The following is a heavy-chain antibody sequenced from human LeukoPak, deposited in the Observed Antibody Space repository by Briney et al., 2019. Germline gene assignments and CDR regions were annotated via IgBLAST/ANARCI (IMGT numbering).Heavy chain of an antibody. CDR2: FDPEDGEK. D-gene: IGHD4-17*01. CDR1: GYTLTELS. J-gene: IGHJ6*02. CDR3: ATVGIDDYGEYPKFGMDV. V-gene: IGHV1-24*01. Sequence: ASEKVSRKVSGYTLTELSMHWVRQAPGKGLEWRGGFDPEDGEKIYAQKFQGRVTMTEDTSTDTAYMELSSLRSEDTAVYCCATVGIDDYGEYPKFGMDVWGQGTTVTVSS.